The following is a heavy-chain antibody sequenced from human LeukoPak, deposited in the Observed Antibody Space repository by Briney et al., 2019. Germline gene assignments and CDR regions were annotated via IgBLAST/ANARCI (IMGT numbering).Heavy chain of an antibody. V-gene: IGHV4-59*11. CDR3: ARDHYDSRGEAVDI. Sequence: SETLSLTCTVSGGSISSHYWSWIRQPPGKGLEWIGYIYYSGNTNYNPALKSRLTISVDTSKNQFSLRLTSVTAADTAMYYCARDHYDSRGEAVDIWGQGTMVTVTS. D-gene: IGHD3-22*01. J-gene: IGHJ3*02. CDR1: GGSISSHY. CDR2: IYYSGNT.